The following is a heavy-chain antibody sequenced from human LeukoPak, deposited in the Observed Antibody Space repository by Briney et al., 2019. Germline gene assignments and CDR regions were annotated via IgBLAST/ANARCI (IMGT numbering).Heavy chain of an antibody. D-gene: IGHD6-19*01. J-gene: IGHJ4*02. CDR3: ARDSGIAVAALSHFDY. V-gene: IGHV3-7*01. Sequence: GGSPRLSCAASGFTFSSYSMNWVRQAPGKGLEWVANIKQDGSEKYYVDSVKGRFTISRDNAKNSLYLQMNSLRAEDTAVYYCARDSGIAVAALSHFDYWGQGTLVTVSS. CDR2: IKQDGSEK. CDR1: GFTFSSYS.